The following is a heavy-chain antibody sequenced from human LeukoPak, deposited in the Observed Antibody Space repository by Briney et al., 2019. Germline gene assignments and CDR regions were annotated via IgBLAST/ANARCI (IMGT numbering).Heavy chain of an antibody. CDR1: GYTFTSYG. V-gene: IGHV1-46*01. D-gene: IGHD1-26*01. CDR2: INPSGGST. J-gene: IGHJ6*02. CDR3: ARVGIVGATTSDYGMDV. Sequence: ASVKVSCKASGYTFTSYGISWVRQAPGQGLEWMGIINPSGGSTSYAQKFQGRVTMTRDTSTSTVYMELSSLRSEDTAVYYCARVGIVGATTSDYGMDVWGQGTTVTVSS.